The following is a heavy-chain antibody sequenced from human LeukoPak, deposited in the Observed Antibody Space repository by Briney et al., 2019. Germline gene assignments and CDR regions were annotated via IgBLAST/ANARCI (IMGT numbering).Heavy chain of an antibody. Sequence: AAVKVSCKATGYTFTNYGITWVRQAPGQGLAWMGWISTYHGSTNSAQKFQGRVTMTTDTSTSTAYMELRSLRSDDTAVYYCAKAAGWAYDDYERRFDPWGQGTLVTVSS. CDR1: GYTFTNYG. CDR3: AKAAGWAYDDYERRFDP. CDR2: ISTYHGST. V-gene: IGHV1-18*01. J-gene: IGHJ5*02. D-gene: IGHD4-17*01.